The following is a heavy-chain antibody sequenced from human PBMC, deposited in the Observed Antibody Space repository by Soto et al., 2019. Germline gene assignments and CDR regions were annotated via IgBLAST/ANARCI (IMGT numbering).Heavy chain of an antibody. V-gene: IGHV1-3*04. CDR1: GYSFTSCA. CDR2: INTDTGNT. CDR3: VRDRAVDWYLDL. D-gene: IGHD6-19*01. J-gene: IGHJ2*01. Sequence: QVQVLQSGAEVKKPGASVRLSCKTSGYSFTSCAIHWVRRAPGQRFEWMGWINTDTGNTKYSQNFQGRVTITRDTSASTAFMELSSLTSEDTATYYCVRDRAVDWYLDLWGRGTLVTVSS.